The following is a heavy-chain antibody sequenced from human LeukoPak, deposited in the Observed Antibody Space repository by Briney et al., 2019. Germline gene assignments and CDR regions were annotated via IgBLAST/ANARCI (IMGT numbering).Heavy chain of an antibody. CDR3: ARRDGYDSTTFDY. Sequence: GEPLKISCKGSGSSFSSYWIGWVRPMPGKGLEWMAIIYPGDSDTRYSPSFQGQVTISADKSISTAYLQWSILKASDTAMYYCARRDGYDSTTFDYWGQGTLVTVSS. V-gene: IGHV5-51*01. D-gene: IGHD5-24*01. CDR1: GSSFSSYW. CDR2: IYPGDSDT. J-gene: IGHJ4*02.